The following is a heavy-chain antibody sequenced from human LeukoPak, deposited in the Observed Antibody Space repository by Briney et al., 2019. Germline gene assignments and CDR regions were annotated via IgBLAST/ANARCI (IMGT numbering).Heavy chain of an antibody. CDR3: ATDPRPDSGNFLGFDY. CDR1: GFTFRRYW. V-gene: IGHV3-7*01. J-gene: IGHJ4*02. D-gene: IGHD4-23*01. CDR2: INQEGSEK. Sequence: GGSLRLSCVASGFTFRRYWMSWVRQAPGKGMEWGANINQEGSEKYYVDCVKGRFTISRDNSKNSLYLQMSSVRAEDAAVYYCATDPRPDSGNFLGFDYWGQGTLVTVSS.